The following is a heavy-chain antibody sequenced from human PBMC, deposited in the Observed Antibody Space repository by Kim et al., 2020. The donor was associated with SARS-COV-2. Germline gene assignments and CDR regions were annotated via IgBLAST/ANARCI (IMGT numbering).Heavy chain of an antibody. CDR1: GYTFTSYY. CDR2: INPSGGST. J-gene: IGHJ6*02. D-gene: IGHD5-18*01. CDR3: ARGGYSYGLSYYYYGMDV. Sequence: ASVKVSCKASGYTFTSYYMHWVRQAPGQGLEWMGIINPSGGSTSYAQKFQGRVTMTRDTSTSTVYMELSSLRSEDTAVYYCARGGYSYGLSYYYYGMDVWGQGTTVTVSS. V-gene: IGHV1-46*01.